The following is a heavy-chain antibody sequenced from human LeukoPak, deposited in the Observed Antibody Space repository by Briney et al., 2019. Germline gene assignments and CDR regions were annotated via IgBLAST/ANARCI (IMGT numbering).Heavy chain of an antibody. CDR2: IRGSGGST. J-gene: IGHJ6*02. CDR3: GRYYVMDV. V-gene: IGHV3-23*01. CDR1: GFTFSSYA. Sequence: GGSLRLSCAASGFTFSSYAMSWVRLAPGKGLEWVSSIRGSGGSTFYADPVKGRFTISRDNSKNTLYLQMIRLRAEDTAVYYCGRYYVMDVWGQGTSVTVSS.